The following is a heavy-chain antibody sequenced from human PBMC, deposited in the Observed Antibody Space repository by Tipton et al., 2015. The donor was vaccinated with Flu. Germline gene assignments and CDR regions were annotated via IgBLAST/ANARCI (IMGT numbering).Heavy chain of an antibody. CDR1: GFTFSSFW. V-gene: IGHV3-7*03. CDR2: IKQDGSEI. J-gene: IGHJ4*02. D-gene: IGHD2-21*01. CDR3: ARQLGGGDCY. Sequence: SLRLSCAASGFTFSSFWMSWVRQAPGKGLEWVANIKQDGSEIHYVGSVRGRFTISRDNSKNSLYLQMNSLRAEDTAVYYCARQLGGGDCYWGQGTLVTVSS.